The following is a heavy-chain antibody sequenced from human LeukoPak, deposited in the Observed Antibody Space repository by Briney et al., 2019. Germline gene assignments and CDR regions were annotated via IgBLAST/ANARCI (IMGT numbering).Heavy chain of an antibody. CDR2: ISGSGGST. V-gene: IGHV3-23*01. CDR3: ARESVRGVINYGMDV. J-gene: IGHJ6*02. Sequence: GGSLRLSCAASGFTFSSYAMSWVRQAPGKGLEWVSAISGSGGSTYYADSVKGRFTTSRDNAKNSLYLQMNSLRAEDTAVYYCARESVRGVINYGMDVWGQGTTVTVSS. CDR1: GFTFSSYA. D-gene: IGHD3-10*01.